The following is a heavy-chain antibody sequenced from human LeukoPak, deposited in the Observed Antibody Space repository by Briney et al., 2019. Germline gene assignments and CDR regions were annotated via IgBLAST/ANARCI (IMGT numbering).Heavy chain of an antibody. CDR3: ARNDYGDYALFG. J-gene: IGHJ4*02. D-gene: IGHD4-17*01. CDR2: INPSGGST. CDR1: GYTFTSYY. Sequence: ASVKVSCKASGYTFTSYYMHWVRQAPGQGLEWMGIINPSGGSTSYAQKFQGRVTMTRDTSASTVYMELSSLRSEDTAVYYCARNDYGDYALFGWGQGTLVTVSS. V-gene: IGHV1-46*01.